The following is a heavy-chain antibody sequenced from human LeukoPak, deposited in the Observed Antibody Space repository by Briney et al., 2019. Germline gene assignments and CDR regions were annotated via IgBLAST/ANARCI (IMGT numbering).Heavy chain of an antibody. CDR2: IYHSGST. Sequence: PSETLSLTCTVSGGSISSGGYYWSWIRQPPGKGLEWIGYIYHSGSTYYNPSLKSRVTISVDRSKNQFSLKLSSVTAADTAVYYCARAHPLYDIWSRAVAFDIWGQGTMVTVSS. CDR3: ARAHPLYDIWSRAVAFDI. CDR1: GGSISSGGYY. D-gene: IGHD3-9*01. V-gene: IGHV4-30-2*01. J-gene: IGHJ3*02.